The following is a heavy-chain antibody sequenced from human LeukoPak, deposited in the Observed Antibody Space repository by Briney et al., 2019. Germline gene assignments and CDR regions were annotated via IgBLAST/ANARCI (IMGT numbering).Heavy chain of an antibody. CDR2: IRYDGSNK. CDR3: AKVTIAAAGTYFDY. D-gene: IGHD6-13*01. Sequence: PGGSLRLSCAASGFTFSSYGMHWVRQAPGKGLEWVAFIRYDGSNKYYADSVEGRFTISRDNSKNTLYLQMNSLRAEDTAVYYCAKVTIAAAGTYFDYWGQGTLVTVSS. J-gene: IGHJ4*02. CDR1: GFTFSSYG. V-gene: IGHV3-30*02.